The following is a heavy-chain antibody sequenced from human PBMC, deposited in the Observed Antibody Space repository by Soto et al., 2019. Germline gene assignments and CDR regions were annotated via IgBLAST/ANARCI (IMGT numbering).Heavy chain of an antibody. D-gene: IGHD3-10*01. V-gene: IGHV4-30-4*01. Sequence: QVQLQESGPGLVKPSQTLSLTCTVSGGSISSGDYYWTWIRQPPGKGLEWIGDIFYSGSTSYKQCLKGRVTMSLGTSKNQFSLKLSSVTAPDTAVYYCTRDRYYGSGTYYNFYYGMDVWGQGPTVTVSS. CDR3: TRDRYYGSGTYYNFYYGMDV. CDR1: GGSISSGDYY. J-gene: IGHJ6*02. CDR2: IFYSGST.